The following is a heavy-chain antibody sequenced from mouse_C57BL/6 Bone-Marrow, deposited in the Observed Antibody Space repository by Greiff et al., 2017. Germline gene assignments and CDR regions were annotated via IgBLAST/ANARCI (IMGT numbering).Heavy chain of an antibody. J-gene: IGHJ1*03. V-gene: IGHV1-55*01. CDR1: GYTFTSYW. D-gene: IGHD1-1*01. CDR3: AREYYYGSSRYFDV. Sequence: QVQLQQPGAELVKPGASVKMSCKASGYTFTSYWITWVKQRPGQGLEWIGDIYPGSGSTNYNEKFKSKATLTVDTSSSTAYMQLSSLTSEDSAVYYCAREYYYGSSRYFDVWGTGTTVTVSS. CDR2: IYPGSGST.